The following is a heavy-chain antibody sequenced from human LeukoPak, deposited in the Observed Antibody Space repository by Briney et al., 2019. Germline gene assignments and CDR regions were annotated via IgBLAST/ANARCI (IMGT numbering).Heavy chain of an antibody. CDR1: GYSISSGYY. D-gene: IGHD4-11*01. V-gene: IGHV4-38-2*01. Sequence: PSETLSLTCAVSGYSISSGYYWGWIRQPPGKGLEWIGSTYHSGSTYYNPSLKSRVTISVDTSKNQFSLKLSSVTAADTAVYYCARSYGNYGDYYMDVWGKGTTVTVSS. J-gene: IGHJ6*03. CDR3: ARSYGNYGDYYMDV. CDR2: TYHSGST.